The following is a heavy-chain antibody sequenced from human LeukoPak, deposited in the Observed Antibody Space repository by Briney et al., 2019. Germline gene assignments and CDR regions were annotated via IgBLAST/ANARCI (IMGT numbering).Heavy chain of an antibody. CDR1: GGSISSSSYY. D-gene: IGHD6-19*01. J-gene: IGHJ4*02. Sequence: PSETLSLTCTVSGGSISSSSYYWGWIRQPPGKGLEWIGSIYYSGSTYYNPSLKSRVTISVDTSKNQFSLKLSSVTAADTAVYYCARLMLGGWYRLSPDYWGQGTLVTVSS. V-gene: IGHV4-39*01. CDR3: ARLMLGGWYRLSPDY. CDR2: IYYSGST.